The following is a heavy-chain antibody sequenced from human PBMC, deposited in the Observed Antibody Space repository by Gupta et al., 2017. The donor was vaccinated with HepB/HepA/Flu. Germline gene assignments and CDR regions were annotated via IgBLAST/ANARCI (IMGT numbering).Heavy chain of an antibody. Sequence: EVQLVQSGAEVKKPGESLKISCKGSGYSFTSHWIGWVRQMPGKGLEWMGIIYPGDSDTRYSPSFEGQVTISADKSITTAYLQWSSLKASDTGIYYCARRVGCSCGSCYSYWFDPWGQGTLVTVYS. V-gene: IGHV5-51*01. CDR2: IYPGDSDT. CDR1: GYSFTSHW. CDR3: ARRVGCSCGSCYSYWFDP. J-gene: IGHJ5*02. D-gene: IGHD2-15*01.